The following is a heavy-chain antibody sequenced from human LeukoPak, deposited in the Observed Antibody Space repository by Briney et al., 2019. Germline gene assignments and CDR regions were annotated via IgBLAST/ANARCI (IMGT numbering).Heavy chain of an antibody. CDR2: IIPIFGTT. CDR1: GGTFSSFA. V-gene: IGHV1-69*06. J-gene: IGHJ4*02. D-gene: IGHD3-10*01. Sequence: SVKVSCKTSGGTFSSFAITWVRQTPGQGLEWMGGIIPIFGTTNYAQKFQDRVTITADKSTSTAYMKLSSLRSEDTAVYYCARVSWFDELPNYWGQGTLVTVSS. CDR3: ARVSWFDELPNY.